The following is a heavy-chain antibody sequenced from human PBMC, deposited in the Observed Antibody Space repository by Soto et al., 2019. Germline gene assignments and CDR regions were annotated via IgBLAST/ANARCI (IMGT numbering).Heavy chain of an antibody. CDR1: GYTFTSYA. D-gene: IGHD2-8*01. J-gene: IGHJ3*02. CDR3: ARVRCTNGVCYMRAFDI. Sequence: GASVKVSCKASGYTFTSYAMHWVRQAPGQRLEWIGWINAGNGNTKYSQKFQGRVTITRDTSASTAYMELSSLRSEDTAVYYCARVRCTNGVCYMRAFDIWGQGTMVTVSS. CDR2: INAGNGNT. V-gene: IGHV1-3*01.